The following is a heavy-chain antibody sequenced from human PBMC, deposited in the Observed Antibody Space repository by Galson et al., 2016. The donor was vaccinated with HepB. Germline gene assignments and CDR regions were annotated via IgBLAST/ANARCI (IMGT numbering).Heavy chain of an antibody. V-gene: IGHV1-8*01. CDR2: ISPNHGNT. CDR1: GYIFTNYG. Sequence: SVKVSCKASGYIFTNYGISWIRQAPGQGPEWMAWISPNHGNTDYAQKFQGRVTVTEDTTTDTAYMELSSLRSEDTAVYYCATLYGDYVYFDSWGQGTLVTISS. J-gene: IGHJ4*02. D-gene: IGHD4-17*01. CDR3: ATLYGDYVYFDS.